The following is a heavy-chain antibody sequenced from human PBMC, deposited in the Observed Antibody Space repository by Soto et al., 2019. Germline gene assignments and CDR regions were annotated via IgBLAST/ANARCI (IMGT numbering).Heavy chain of an antibody. CDR2: IYYSGST. J-gene: IGHJ4*02. CDR3: ARRRMDTLRVDD. D-gene: IGHD5-18*01. Sequence: SVTQSLTCPVSGGSITSIRNYWDWIRQPPGKGLEWIGSIYYSGSTYDNPSLKSRVTISVDTSKNQFSLKMSSVTAADTSVYYCARRRMDTLRVDDWVQGTLVTVSS. CDR1: GGSITSIRNY. V-gene: IGHV4-39*01.